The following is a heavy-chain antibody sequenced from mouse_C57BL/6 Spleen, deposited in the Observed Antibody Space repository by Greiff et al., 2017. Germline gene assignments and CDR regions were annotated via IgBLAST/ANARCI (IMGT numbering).Heavy chain of an antibody. D-gene: IGHD2-4*01. J-gene: IGHJ3*01. Sequence: EVKLMESGPGLVKPSQSLSLTCSVTGYSITSGYYWNWIRQFPGNKLEWMGYISYDGSNNYNPSLKNRISITRDTSKNQFFLKLNSVTTEDTATYYCANDYDGAWFAYWGQGTLVTVSA. CDR3: ANDYDGAWFAY. CDR2: ISYDGSN. CDR1: GYSITSGYY. V-gene: IGHV3-6*01.